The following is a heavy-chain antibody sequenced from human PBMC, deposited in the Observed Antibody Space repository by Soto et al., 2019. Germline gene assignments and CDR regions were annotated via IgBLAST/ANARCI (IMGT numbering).Heavy chain of an antibody. D-gene: IGHD3-16*01. Sequence: PAGSLTLSCAASGFTFSNYAMHWVRQAPGKGLEWVALTSYDGNNDYYTASVKGRFTISRDNSKNTLFLQMNSPRPEDTAVYYCAKDKGVFNWGTSCFDYWGQGALVTVSS. CDR1: GFTFSNYA. J-gene: IGHJ4*02. V-gene: IGHV3-30*18. CDR3: AKDKGVFNWGTSCFDY. CDR2: TSYDGNND.